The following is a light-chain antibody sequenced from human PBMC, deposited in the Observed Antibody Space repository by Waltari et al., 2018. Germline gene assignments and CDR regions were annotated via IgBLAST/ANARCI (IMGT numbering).Light chain of an antibody. CDR3: SSYTSSSTLV. Sequence: QSALTQPASVSGSPGQSITISCTGTSSDVGGYHYVSWYQQHPGKAPKLMIYDVSTPPSGVSNRFSGSKSGNTASLTISGLQAEDEADYYCSSYTSSSTLVFGGGTKLTVL. J-gene: IGLJ2*01. V-gene: IGLV2-14*01. CDR2: DVS. CDR1: SSDVGGYHY.